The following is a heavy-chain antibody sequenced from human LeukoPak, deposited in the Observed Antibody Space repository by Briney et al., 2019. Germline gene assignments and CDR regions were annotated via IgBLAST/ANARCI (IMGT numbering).Heavy chain of an antibody. CDR3: AREVGYDSSGYALWYFDL. CDR1: GGSISSYY. D-gene: IGHD3-22*01. V-gene: IGHV4-4*07. J-gene: IGHJ2*01. CDR2: VSTSGST. Sequence: SETLSLTCAFSGGSISSYYWSWIRQPAGKGLEWIGRVSTSGSTNYNPSLKSRVTISVDTSKNQFSLKLSSVTAADTAVYYCAREVGYDSSGYALWYFDLWGRGTLVTVSS.